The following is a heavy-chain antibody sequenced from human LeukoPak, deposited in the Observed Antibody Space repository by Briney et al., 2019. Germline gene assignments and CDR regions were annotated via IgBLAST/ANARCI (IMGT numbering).Heavy chain of an antibody. CDR1: GFTFGNYA. Sequence: PGGSLRLSCAASGFTFGNYAMAWVRQSPGKGLEWVSCITDIGKNTHHTDSVKGRFTISRDNSKNTLSLQMNSLRVEDTAVYYCAKATQRYCTGGTCYPLDYWGQGTLVTVSS. CDR2: ITDIGKNT. J-gene: IGHJ4*02. CDR3: AKATQRYCTGGTCYPLDY. D-gene: IGHD2-8*02. V-gene: IGHV3-23*01.